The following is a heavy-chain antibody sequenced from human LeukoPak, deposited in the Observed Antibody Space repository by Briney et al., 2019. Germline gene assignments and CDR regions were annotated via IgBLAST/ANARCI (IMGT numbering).Heavy chain of an antibody. D-gene: IGHD1-26*01. Sequence: GGSLRLSCAASGFSFSSYAIHWVRQAPGKGLGWVALISSDGSYKSYADSVRGRFTISRDNSQSTLYLHLNSLRPEDTAVYYCARKHGSGGSYFDYWGQGTLVTVSS. CDR1: GFSFSSYA. V-gene: IGHV3-30*03. CDR2: ISSDGSYK. CDR3: ARKHGSGGSYFDY. J-gene: IGHJ4*02.